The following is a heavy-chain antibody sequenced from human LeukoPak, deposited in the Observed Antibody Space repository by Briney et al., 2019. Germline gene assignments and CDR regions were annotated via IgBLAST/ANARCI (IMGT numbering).Heavy chain of an antibody. V-gene: IGHV3-21*01. D-gene: IGHD5-18*01. Sequence: GGSLRLSCAASGFTFSSYSMNGVRQAPGKGLEWVSSISSSSSYIYYADSVKGRFTISRDNAKNSLYLQMNSLRAEDTAVYYCARGDPAMATYYYYGMDVWGQGTTVTVSS. CDR2: ISSSSSYI. J-gene: IGHJ6*02. CDR1: GFTFSSYS. CDR3: ARGDPAMATYYYYGMDV.